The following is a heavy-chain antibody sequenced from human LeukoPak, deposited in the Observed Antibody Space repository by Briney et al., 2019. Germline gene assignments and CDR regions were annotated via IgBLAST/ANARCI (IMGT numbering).Heavy chain of an antibody. CDR1: GGTFSSYA. D-gene: IGHD2-2*01. V-gene: IGHV1-69*13. CDR3: ARGSDIVVVPAAMDYNWFDP. Sequence: SVKVSCKASGGTFSSYAISWVRQAPGQGLEWMGGFIPIFGTANYAQKFQGRVTITADESTSTAYMELSSLRSEDTAVYYCARGSDIVVVPAAMDYNWFDPWGQGTLVTVSS. J-gene: IGHJ5*02. CDR2: FIPIFGTA.